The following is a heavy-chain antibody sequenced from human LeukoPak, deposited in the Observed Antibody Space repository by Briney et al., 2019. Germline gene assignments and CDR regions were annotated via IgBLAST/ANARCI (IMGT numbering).Heavy chain of an antibody. V-gene: IGHV3-33*06. CDR2: IWYDGSNK. D-gene: IGHD6-19*01. J-gene: IGHJ4*02. Sequence: GGSLRLSCAASGFTFSSYGMHWVRQAPGKGLEWVAVIWYDGSNKYYADSVKGRFTISRDNPKNTLYLQMNSLRAEDTAVYYCAKEGYRSGYDYWGQGTLVTVSS. CDR1: GFTFSSYG. CDR3: AKEGYRSGYDY.